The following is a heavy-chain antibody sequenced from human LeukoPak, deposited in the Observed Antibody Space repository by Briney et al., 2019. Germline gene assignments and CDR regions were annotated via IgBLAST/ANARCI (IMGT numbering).Heavy chain of an antibody. CDR3: ARDPSFGEFPYNWFDP. J-gene: IGHJ5*02. D-gene: IGHD3-10*01. CDR2: IKKDGSEK. CDR1: GFTFSSYW. Sequence: GGSLRLSCAASGFTFSSYWMSWVRQAPGQGLERVANIKKDGSEKYYVDSVKGRFTISRDNAKNSLYLQMNSLRAEDTAVYYCARDPSFGEFPYNWFDPWGQGTLVTVSS. V-gene: IGHV3-7*01.